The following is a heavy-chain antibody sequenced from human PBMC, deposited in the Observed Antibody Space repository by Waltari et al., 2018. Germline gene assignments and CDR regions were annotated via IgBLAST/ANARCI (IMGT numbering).Heavy chain of an antibody. Sequence: EVQLLESGGGLVQPGGSLRLSCAASGFTFSSYAMSWVRQAPGKGLEWVSAISGSGCSTYYADSVKGRFTISRDNSKNTLYLQMNSLRAEDTAVYYCAKCGYSYGYLDYWGQGTLVTVSS. D-gene: IGHD5-18*01. CDR2: ISGSGCST. CDR3: AKCGYSYGYLDY. CDR1: GFTFSSYA. V-gene: IGHV3-23*01. J-gene: IGHJ4*02.